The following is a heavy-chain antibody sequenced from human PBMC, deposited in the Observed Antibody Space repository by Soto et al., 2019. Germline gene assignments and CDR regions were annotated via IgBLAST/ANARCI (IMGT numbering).Heavy chain of an antibody. CDR1: GFTFSSYD. V-gene: IGHV3-64*01. CDR2: ISSNGGTT. J-gene: IGHJ4*02. Sequence: EVPLPESGGGMVQPGGSLRLSCVASGFTFSSYDMHWVRQAPGKGLEYVSSISSNGGTTYYGNSVKGRFTISRDNSKNTLYLQMGSLSAEDMAVYYCVRRVSGNYDYWGQGTVVTVSS. CDR3: VRRVSGNYDY. D-gene: IGHD1-7*01.